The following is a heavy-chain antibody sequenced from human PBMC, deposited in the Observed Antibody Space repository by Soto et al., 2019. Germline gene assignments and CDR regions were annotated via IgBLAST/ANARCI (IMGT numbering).Heavy chain of an antibody. V-gene: IGHV3-33*01. J-gene: IGHJ4*02. CDR2: IWYDGSNK. CDR3: ARDPQQPNVPHFDY. D-gene: IGHD6-13*01. CDR1: GFTFSSYG. Sequence: QVQLVESGGGVVQPGRSLRLSCAASGFTFSSYGMHWVRQAPGKGLEWVAVIWYDGSNKYYADSVKGRFTISRDNSKNTLYLQMNSLSAEDTAVYYCARDPQQPNVPHFDYWGQGTLVTVSS.